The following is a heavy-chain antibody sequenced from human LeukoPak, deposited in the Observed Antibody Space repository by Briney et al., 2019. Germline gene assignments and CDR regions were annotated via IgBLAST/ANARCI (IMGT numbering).Heavy chain of an antibody. CDR2: FSGSGSST. D-gene: IGHD3-10*01. CDR1: RFNFRNYG. J-gene: IGHJ6*03. V-gene: IGHV3-23*01. Sequence: PGGSLRLSCAASRFNFRNYGMSWVRQAPGKGLEWVSGFSGSGSSTYYADSVKGRFTVSRDNSKNTLYLQMNSLRAEDTAVYYCARDQGSGINYYYYYMDVWGKGTTVTVSS. CDR3: ARDQGSGINYYYYYMDV.